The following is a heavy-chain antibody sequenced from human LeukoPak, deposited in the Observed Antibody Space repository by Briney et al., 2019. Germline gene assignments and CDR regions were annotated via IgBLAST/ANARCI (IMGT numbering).Heavy chain of an antibody. CDR1: GFTFSSYS. J-gene: IGHJ5*02. Sequence: GGSPRLSCAASGFTFSSYSMNWVRQAPGKGLEWVSYISSSSTIYYADSVKGRFTISRDNAKNSLYLQMNSLRAEDTAVYYCARDNCSGGSCYSGFDPWGQGTLVTVSS. CDR3: ARDNCSGGSCYSGFDP. CDR2: ISSSSTI. V-gene: IGHV3-48*01. D-gene: IGHD2-15*01.